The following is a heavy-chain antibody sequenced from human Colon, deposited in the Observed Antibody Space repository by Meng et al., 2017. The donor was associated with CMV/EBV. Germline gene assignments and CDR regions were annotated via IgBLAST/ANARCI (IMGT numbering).Heavy chain of an antibody. Sequence: GSLRLSCVGSVFTFSTYALSWVRQAPGKGLEWVSTVSGSSITTYYADSVKGRFTISRDNYNDILSLEMNSLRAEDTALYYCVKDHKDWGHGTLVTVSS. V-gene: IGHV3-23*01. CDR2: VSGSSITT. CDR1: VFTFSTYA. CDR3: VKDHKD. J-gene: IGHJ4*01.